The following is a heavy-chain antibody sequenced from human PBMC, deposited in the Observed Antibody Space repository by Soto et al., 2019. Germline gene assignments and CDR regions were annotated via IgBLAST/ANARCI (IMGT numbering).Heavy chain of an antibody. CDR1: GYTFTSYG. V-gene: IGHV1-18*01. J-gene: IGHJ4*02. Sequence: ASVKVSCKASGYTFTSYGISWVRQAPGQGLEWMGWISAYNGNTNYAQKLQGRVTMTTDTSTSTAYMELRSLRSDDTAVYYCARGVRYSYDPAHFDYWGQGTLVTVSS. CDR2: ISAYNGNT. D-gene: IGHD5-18*01. CDR3: ARGVRYSYDPAHFDY.